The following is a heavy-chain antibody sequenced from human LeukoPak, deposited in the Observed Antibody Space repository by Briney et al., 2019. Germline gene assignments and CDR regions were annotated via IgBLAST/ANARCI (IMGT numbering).Heavy chain of an antibody. CDR3: ARVTRQLDDAFDI. CDR2: INPNSGGT. Sequence: ASVKVSCKASGYTFTGYYMHWVRQAPGQGLEWMGWINPNSGGTNYAQKFQGWVTMTRDTSISTAYMELSRLRSDGTAVYYCARVTRQLDDAFDIWGQGTMVTVSS. V-gene: IGHV1-2*04. CDR1: GYTFTGYY. J-gene: IGHJ3*02. D-gene: IGHD6-13*01.